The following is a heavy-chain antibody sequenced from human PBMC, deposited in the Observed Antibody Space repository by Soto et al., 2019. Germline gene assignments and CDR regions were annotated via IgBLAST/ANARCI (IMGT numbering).Heavy chain of an antibody. CDR2: IIPIFGTT. D-gene: IGHD2-2*01. CDR1: GGTFSSYA. Sequence: GASVKVSCKASGGTFSSYAISWVRQAPGQGLEWMGGIIPIFGTTNYAQKFQGRVTITADESTGTAYMELSSLRSEDTAVYYCARADIVVVPAAPWIYGMGVWGQGTTVTVSS. CDR3: ARADIVVVPAAPWIYGMGV. V-gene: IGHV1-69*13. J-gene: IGHJ6*02.